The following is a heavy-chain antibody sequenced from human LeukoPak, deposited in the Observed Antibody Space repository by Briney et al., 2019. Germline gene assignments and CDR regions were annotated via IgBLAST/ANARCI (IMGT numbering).Heavy chain of an antibody. D-gene: IGHD4-17*01. CDR3: ARGAPDYVYGMDV. CDR1: GDSLNGYY. Sequence: SETLSLTCTVSGDSLNGYYWTWIRQPPGKGLEWIGYIYYTRTTNYNPSLKSRVTISKDTSKNQFSLKLRSVTAADTAVYYCARGAPDYVYGMDVWGQGTTVTVSS. J-gene: IGHJ6*02. V-gene: IGHV4-59*01. CDR2: IYYTRTT.